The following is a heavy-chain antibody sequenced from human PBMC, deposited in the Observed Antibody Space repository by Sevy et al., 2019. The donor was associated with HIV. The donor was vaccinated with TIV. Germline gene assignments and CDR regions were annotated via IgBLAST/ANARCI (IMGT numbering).Heavy chain of an antibody. Sequence: GGSLRLSCAASGFTFSSYAMSWVRQAPGKGLEWVSAISGSGGSTYYTDSVKGRFTISRDNSKNTLCLQMNSLRAEDTAVYYCAKDPTLDTAMVIVRWNAFDIWGQGTMVTVSS. CDR2: ISGSGGST. CDR1: GFTFSSYA. D-gene: IGHD5-18*01. J-gene: IGHJ3*02. V-gene: IGHV3-23*01. CDR3: AKDPTLDTAMVIVRWNAFDI.